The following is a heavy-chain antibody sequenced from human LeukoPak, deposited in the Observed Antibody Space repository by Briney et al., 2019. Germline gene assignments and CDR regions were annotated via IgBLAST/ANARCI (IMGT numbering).Heavy chain of an antibody. CDR1: GGSFGGYY. Sequence: SGTLSLTCAVYGGSFGGYYWSWIRQPPGKGLEWIGEISHSGSTNYNPSLKSRVTISVDTSKNQFSLKLSSVTAADTAVYYCARAPTVTTLVWGQGTMVTVSS. D-gene: IGHD4-17*01. V-gene: IGHV4-34*01. J-gene: IGHJ3*01. CDR3: ARAPTVTTLV. CDR2: ISHSGST.